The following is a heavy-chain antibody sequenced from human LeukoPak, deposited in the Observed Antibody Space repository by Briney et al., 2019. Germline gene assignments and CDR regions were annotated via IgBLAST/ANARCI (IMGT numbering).Heavy chain of an antibody. CDR3: ARDQIFGVVFPDY. J-gene: IGHJ4*02. CDR1: GFTFSSYE. V-gene: IGHV3-48*03. D-gene: IGHD3-3*01. CDR2: ISSSGSTI. Sequence: PGGSLRVSCAASGFTFSSYEMNWVRQAPGKGLEWVSYISSSGSTIYYADSVKGRFTISRDNAKNSLYLQMNSLRAEDTAVYYCARDQIFGVVFPDYWGQGTLVTVSS.